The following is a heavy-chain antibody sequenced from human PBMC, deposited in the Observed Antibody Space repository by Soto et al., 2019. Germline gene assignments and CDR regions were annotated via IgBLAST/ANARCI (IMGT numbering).Heavy chain of an antibody. D-gene: IGHD3-22*01. CDR3: AKAYYYDSSGYQTSYYFDY. J-gene: IGHJ4*02. CDR2: IWYDGSNK. Sequence: GGSLRLSCAASGFTFSSYGMHWVRQAPGKGLEWVAVIWYDGSNKYYADSVKGRFTISRDNSKNTLYLQMNSLRAEDTAVYYCAKAYYYDSSGYQTSYYFDYRGQGTLVTVSS. CDR1: GFTFSSYG. V-gene: IGHV3-33*06.